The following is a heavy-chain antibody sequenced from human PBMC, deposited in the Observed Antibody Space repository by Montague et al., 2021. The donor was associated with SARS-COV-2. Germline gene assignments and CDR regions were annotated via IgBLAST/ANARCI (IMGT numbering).Heavy chain of an antibody. V-gene: IGHV4-34*01. D-gene: IGHD3-10*01. CDR3: ARLCAITLVRGITKADFSNYGMDV. CDR2: INHSGST. Sequence: SETLSLTCAVSSGSFRGYYWSWIRQPPGKGLEWIGEINHSGSTTYNPSLESRVSISVDTSNKQFSLKVTSVTAADTAVYYCARLCAITLVRGITKADFSNYGMDVWGQGTTVTVSS. J-gene: IGHJ6*02. CDR1: SGSFRGYY.